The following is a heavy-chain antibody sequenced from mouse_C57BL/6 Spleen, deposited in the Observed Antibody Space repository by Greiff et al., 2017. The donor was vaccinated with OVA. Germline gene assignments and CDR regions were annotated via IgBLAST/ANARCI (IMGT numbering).Heavy chain of an antibody. J-gene: IGHJ2*01. Sequence: EVMLVESGGGLVKPGGSLKLSCEASGFTFSSYAMSWVRQTPDKRLEWVATISHGGSYTYYPDNVKGRVTISRDNAKNNLYMQMSHLKSEDTAMYYGARGHPYVDYWGQGTTLTVSS. V-gene: IGHV5-4*03. CDR2: ISHGGSYT. CDR3: ARGHPYVDY. CDR1: GFTFSSYA.